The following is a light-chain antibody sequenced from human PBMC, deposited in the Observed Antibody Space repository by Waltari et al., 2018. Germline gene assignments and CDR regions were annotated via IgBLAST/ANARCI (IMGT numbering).Light chain of an antibody. V-gene: IGKV1-39*01. CDR1: QSISSY. J-gene: IGKJ1*01. CDR3: QQSYSTPVT. CDR2: AAS. Sequence: DIQMTQSPSSLSASVGDRVTITCRASQSISSYLNWYHQKPGKAPKLLIYAASSLESGGPSRVSGSGSGTDFTLTISSLQPEDFATYYCQQSYSTPVTFGQGTKVEIK.